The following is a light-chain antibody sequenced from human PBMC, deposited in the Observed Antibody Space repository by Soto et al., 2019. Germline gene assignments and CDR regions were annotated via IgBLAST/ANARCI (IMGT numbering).Light chain of an antibody. V-gene: IGKV3-20*01. CDR3: QQYGSSGT. Sequence: EIVLTQSPATLSFSPGERGTLACRSSQSVSNNYLAWYQQKPGQAPRPLIYGASNRATGIPDRFSGSGSGTDFALTISRLEPEDFAVYYCQQYGSSGTFGQGTRLENK. J-gene: IGKJ5*01. CDR2: GAS. CDR1: QSVSNNY.